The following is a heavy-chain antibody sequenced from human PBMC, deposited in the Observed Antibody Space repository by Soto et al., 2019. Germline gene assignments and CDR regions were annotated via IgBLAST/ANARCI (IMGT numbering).Heavy chain of an antibody. J-gene: IGHJ6*02. CDR3: ARGTLIVVVPSEGCTDV. CDR1: GYTFTGYY. D-gene: IGHD2-2*01. V-gene: IGHV1-2*04. CDR2: INPNSGGT. Sequence: GASVKVSCKASGYTFTGYYMHWVRQAPGQGLEWMGWINPNSGGTNYAQKFQGWVTMTRDTSISTAYMELSRLRSDDTAVYYCARGTLIVVVPSEGCTDVWGQGTTVTSP.